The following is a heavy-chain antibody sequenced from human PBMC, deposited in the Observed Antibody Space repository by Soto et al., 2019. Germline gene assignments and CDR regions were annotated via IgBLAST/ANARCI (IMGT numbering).Heavy chain of an antibody. CDR2: IYYSGST. V-gene: IGHV4-59*12. Sequence: PSETLSLTCTVSGGSISPYYWSWIRQPPGKGLEWIGFIYYSGSTNYNPSLKSRVTISVDTSQNQFSLKLTSVTAADTAVYYCARETYGDYVGYFDPWGQGIQVTVSS. D-gene: IGHD4-17*01. CDR3: ARETYGDYVGYFDP. J-gene: IGHJ5*02. CDR1: GGSISPYY.